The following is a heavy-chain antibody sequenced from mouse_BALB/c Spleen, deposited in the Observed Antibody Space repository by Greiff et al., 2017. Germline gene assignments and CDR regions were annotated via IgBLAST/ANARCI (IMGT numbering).Heavy chain of an antibody. CDR1: GYTFTSYW. V-gene: IGHV1-7*01. J-gene: IGHJ3*01. D-gene: IGHD1-1*02. CDR2: INPSTGYT. Sequence: QVQLKESGAELAKPGASVKMSCKASGYTFTSYWMHWVKQRPGQGLEWIGYINPSTGYTEYNQKFKDKATLTADKSSSTAYMQLSSLTSEDSAVYYCARSGGTAWFAYWGQGTLVTVSA. CDR3: ARSGGTAWFAY.